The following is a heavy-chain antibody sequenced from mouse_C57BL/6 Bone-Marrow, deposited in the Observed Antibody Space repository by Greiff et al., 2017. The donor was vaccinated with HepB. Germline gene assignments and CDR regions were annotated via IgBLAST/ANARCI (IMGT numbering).Heavy chain of an antibody. J-gene: IGHJ3*01. CDR2: INPGSGGT. CDR1: GYAFTNYL. V-gene: IGHV1-54*01. Sequence: QVQLKESGAELVRPGTSVKVSCKASGYAFTNYLIEWVKQRPGQGLEWIGVINPGSGGTNYNEKFKGKATLTADKSSSTAYMQLSSLTSEDSAVYFCARWDSSGYPFAYWGQGTLVTVSA. D-gene: IGHD3-2*02. CDR3: ARWDSSGYPFAY.